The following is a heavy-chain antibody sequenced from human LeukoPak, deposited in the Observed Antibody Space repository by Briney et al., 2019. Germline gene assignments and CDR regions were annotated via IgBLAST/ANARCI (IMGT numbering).Heavy chain of an antibody. Sequence: GGSLRLSCAASGFIVSSNYMSWVRQAPGKGLEWVAVFYGGDATNYADSVKGRFTISRDNSKNTLYLQMNSLRVEDTALYYCAREGLVLDAFDIWGHGTMVTVPS. J-gene: IGHJ3*02. CDR2: FYGGDAT. D-gene: IGHD2-8*02. CDR1: GFIVSSNY. CDR3: AREGLVLDAFDI. V-gene: IGHV3-53*01.